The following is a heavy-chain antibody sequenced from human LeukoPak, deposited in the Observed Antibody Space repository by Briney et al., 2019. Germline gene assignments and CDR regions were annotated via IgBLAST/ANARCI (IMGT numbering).Heavy chain of an antibody. CDR1: GGSFSGYY. D-gene: IGHD1-26*01. Sequence: PSETLSLTCAVYGGSFSGYYWSWIRQPPGKGMEWIGEINNSGRTNNNTYLTRRGTISVDKTKNKYSLKLNSVTAADTAVYYCARRALSGSYPRAFDYWGQGTLVTVSS. V-gene: IGHV4-34*04. CDR3: ARRALSGSYPRAFDY. J-gene: IGHJ4*02. CDR2: INNSGRT.